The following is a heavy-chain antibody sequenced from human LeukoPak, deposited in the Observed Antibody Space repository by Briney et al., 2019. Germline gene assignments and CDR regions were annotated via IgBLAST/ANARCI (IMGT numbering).Heavy chain of an antibody. D-gene: IGHD2-15*01. CDR3: ARDLGRDSFDI. Sequence: GGSLRLSCAASGFTVSSIHMSWVRQAPGEGLEWVSVIYSGGNTYYADSVKGRFTISRDNSKNTLYLQMNNLRAEDTAVYYCARDLGRDSFDIWGQGTMVTVSS. V-gene: IGHV3-53*01. CDR1: GFTVSSIH. CDR2: IYSGGNT. J-gene: IGHJ3*02.